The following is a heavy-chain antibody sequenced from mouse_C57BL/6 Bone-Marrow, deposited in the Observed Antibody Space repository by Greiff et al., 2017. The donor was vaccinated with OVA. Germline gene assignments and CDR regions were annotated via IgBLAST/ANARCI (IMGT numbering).Heavy chain of an antibody. Sequence: EVKLMESGGGLVKPGGSLKLSCAASGFTFSSYAMSWVRQTPEKRLEWVATISDGGSYTYYPDNVKGRFTISRDNAKNNLYLQMSHLKSEDTAMYYCARVPPYITTASYYAMDYWGQGTSVTVSS. CDR1: GFTFSSYA. V-gene: IGHV5-4*03. CDR2: ISDGGSYT. J-gene: IGHJ4*01. D-gene: IGHD1-1*01. CDR3: ARVPPYITTASYYAMDY.